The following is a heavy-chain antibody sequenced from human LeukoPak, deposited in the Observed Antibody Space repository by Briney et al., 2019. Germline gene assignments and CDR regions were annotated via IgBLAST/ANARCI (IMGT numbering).Heavy chain of an antibody. Sequence: SETLSLTCAGYGGSFSGYYWSWIRQPPGKGLEWIGEINHSGSTNYHPSLKSRVTISVDTFKNQFSLKLSSVTAADTAVYYCAVLQRIAAAGSYYWGQGTLVTVS. CDR1: GGSFSGYY. V-gene: IGHV4-34*01. D-gene: IGHD6-13*01. CDR2: INHSGST. CDR3: AVLQRIAAAGSYY. J-gene: IGHJ4*02.